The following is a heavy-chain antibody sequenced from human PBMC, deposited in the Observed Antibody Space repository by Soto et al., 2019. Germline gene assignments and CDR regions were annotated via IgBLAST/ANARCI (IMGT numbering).Heavy chain of an antibody. Sequence: EVQLLESGGGLVQPGGSLRLSCAASGFTFSNYAMSWVRQAPGKGLEWVSVISGSGDSTYYADSVKGRFTISRDNSKNSLYLQRNSLRAEDTAVYYCAKRGSGSYYVVWGQGTLVTVSS. D-gene: IGHD3-10*01. J-gene: IGHJ4*02. CDR3: AKRGSGSYYVV. V-gene: IGHV3-23*01. CDR2: ISGSGDST. CDR1: GFTFSNYA.